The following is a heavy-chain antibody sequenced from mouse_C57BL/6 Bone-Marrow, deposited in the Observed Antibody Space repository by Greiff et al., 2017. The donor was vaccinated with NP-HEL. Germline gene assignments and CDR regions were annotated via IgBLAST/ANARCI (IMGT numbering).Heavy chain of an antibody. J-gene: IGHJ2*01. Sequence: EVQLVESGGGLVKPGGSLKLSCAASGFTFSDSGMHWVRQAPEKGLEWVAYISSGSSTIYYADTVKGRFTISRDNAKNTLFLQMTRLRSEDTAMYYCARGYYWGQGTTLTVSS. CDR3: ARGYY. CDR1: GFTFSDSG. D-gene: IGHD2-2*01. V-gene: IGHV5-17*01. CDR2: ISSGSSTI.